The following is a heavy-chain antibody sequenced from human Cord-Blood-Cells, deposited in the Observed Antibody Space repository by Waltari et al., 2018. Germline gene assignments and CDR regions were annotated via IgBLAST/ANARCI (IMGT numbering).Heavy chain of an antibody. D-gene: IGHD6-13*01. Sequence: QVQLQQWGAGLLKPSETLSLTCAVYGGSFSGYYWSWIRQPPGKGLEWIGEINHSGSTNYTPSLKSRVTISVDTSKNQFSLKLSSVTAADTAVYYCARGRGSSWYWYFDLWGRGTLVTVSS. CDR3: ARGRGSSWYWYFDL. CDR2: INHSGST. V-gene: IGHV4-34*01. CDR1: GGSFSGYY. J-gene: IGHJ2*01.